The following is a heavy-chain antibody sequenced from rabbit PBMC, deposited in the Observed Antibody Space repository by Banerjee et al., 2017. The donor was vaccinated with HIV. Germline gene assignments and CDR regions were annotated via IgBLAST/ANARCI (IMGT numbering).Heavy chain of an antibody. J-gene: IGHJ4*01. D-gene: IGHD7-1*01. Sequence: QEQLVESGGGLVQPGGSLKLSCKASGFDFSSYGVSWVRQAPGKGLELIGYINTGSGSTWYASWAKGRFTISKSTSLNTVTLQMTNLTGADTATYFCARRYAGYDGDGDAMLGVNLWGPGTLVTVS. CDR1: GFDFSSYG. CDR2: INTGSGST. CDR3: ARRYAGYDGDGDAMLGVNL. V-gene: IGHV1S47*01.